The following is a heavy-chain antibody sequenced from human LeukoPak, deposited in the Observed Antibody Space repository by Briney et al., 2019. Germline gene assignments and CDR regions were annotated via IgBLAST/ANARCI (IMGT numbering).Heavy chain of an antibody. CDR3: ARVSRQWRPFDY. CDR1: GYTFTSYG. D-gene: IGHD6-19*01. CDR2: ISAYNGNT. Sequence: ASVKVTCKASGYTFTSYGISWVRQAPGQGLEWMGWISAYNGNTNYAQKLQGRVTMTTDTSTSTAYMELRSLRSDDTAVYYCARVSRQWRPFDYWGQGTLVTVSS. J-gene: IGHJ4*02. V-gene: IGHV1-18*01.